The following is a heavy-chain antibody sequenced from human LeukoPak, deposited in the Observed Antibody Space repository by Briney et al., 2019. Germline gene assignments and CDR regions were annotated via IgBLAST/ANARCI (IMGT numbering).Heavy chain of an antibody. Sequence: SETLSLTCTVSGGSISSSSYYWGWIRQPPGKGLEWIGSIYYSGSTYYNPSLKSRVTISVDTSKNQFSLKLSSVTAADTAVYYCARANRRRSRNFFDPWGQGTLVTVSS. CDR1: GGSISSSSYY. CDR3: ARANRRRSRNFFDP. D-gene: IGHD2/OR15-2a*01. J-gene: IGHJ5*02. V-gene: IGHV4-39*07. CDR2: IYYSGST.